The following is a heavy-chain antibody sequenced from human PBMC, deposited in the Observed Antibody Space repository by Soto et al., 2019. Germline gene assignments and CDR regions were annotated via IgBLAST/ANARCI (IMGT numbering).Heavy chain of an antibody. CDR3: AGGQYYFDY. CDR2: ISYDGSKK. V-gene: IGHV3-30*03. J-gene: IGHJ4*02. CDR1: GFPFSSYG. D-gene: IGHD2-15*01. Sequence: QVQLVESGGGVVQPGRSLRLSCAASGFPFSSYGMHWVRQAPGKGLDWVALISYDGSKKYYADSVKGRFTISRDNSKQTLYLQMSSLRAEDTAVYYSAGGQYYFDYCGQGTLVSVSS.